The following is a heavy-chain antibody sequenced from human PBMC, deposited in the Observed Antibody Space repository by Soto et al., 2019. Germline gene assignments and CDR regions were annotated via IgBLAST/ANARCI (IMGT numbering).Heavy chain of an antibody. D-gene: IGHD3-3*01. CDR2: LYIDGET. CDR1: GVTVSTNY. Sequence: PXGSLILSSSASGVTVSTNYMGGVRQAPGKGLEWVSLLYIDGETQQYADSAKGRFTISSDNSKNTLYLQMTSLRAEDTAVYYCARDMGVTGYYHYFDYWGQGTLVTVSS. CDR3: ARDMGVTGYYHYFDY. J-gene: IGHJ4*02. V-gene: IGHV3-53*01.